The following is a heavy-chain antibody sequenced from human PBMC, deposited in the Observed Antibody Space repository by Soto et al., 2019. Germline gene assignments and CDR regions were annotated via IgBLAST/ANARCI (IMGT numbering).Heavy chain of an antibody. V-gene: IGHV1-69*13. D-gene: IGHD6-19*01. Sequence: SVKVSCKASGDTFMNYAMSWVRQGPRQGLEWMGGIIPLFGSPKYAQKFQDRVKITADESTSTVYIEVSSLRADDTGIYYCARGQVAGNFYYYGMDVWGQGTTVTVSS. J-gene: IGHJ6*02. CDR2: IIPLFGSP. CDR1: GDTFMNYA. CDR3: ARGQVAGNFYYYGMDV.